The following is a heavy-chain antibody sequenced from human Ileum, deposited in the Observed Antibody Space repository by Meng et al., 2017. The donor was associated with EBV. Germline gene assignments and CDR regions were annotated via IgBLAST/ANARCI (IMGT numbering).Heavy chain of an antibody. V-gene: IGHV4-4*02. D-gene: IGHD3-16*01. CDR1: GGSIGSSNW. J-gene: IGHJ4*02. CDR2: IYHSGST. Sequence: GPLPKAVLGLVKPAGALSLTCSVFGGSIGSSNWCSWVRQPPGKGLEWIGDIYHSGSTNYNPSLKSRVTISVDKSKNQFSLKLSSVTAADTAVYYCARDFGPHQLWYWGQGTLVTVSS. CDR3: ARDFGPHQLWY.